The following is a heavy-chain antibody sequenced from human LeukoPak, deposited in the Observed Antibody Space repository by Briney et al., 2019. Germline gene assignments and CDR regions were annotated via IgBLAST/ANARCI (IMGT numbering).Heavy chain of an antibody. CDR3: AKWTRRTVYSSGWYYFDY. CDR2: ISGSGGST. CDR1: GLTFSSHW. D-gene: IGHD6-19*01. J-gene: IGHJ4*02. V-gene: IGHV3-23*01. Sequence: GGSLRLSCAASGLTFSSHWMQWVRQAPGKEQEWVSAISGSGGSTYYADSVKGRFTISRDNSKNTLYLQMNSLRAEDTAVYYCAKWTRRTVYSSGWYYFDYWGQGTLVAVSS.